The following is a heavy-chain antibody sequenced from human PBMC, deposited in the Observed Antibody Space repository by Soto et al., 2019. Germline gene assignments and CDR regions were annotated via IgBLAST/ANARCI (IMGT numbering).Heavy chain of an antibody. V-gene: IGHV3-72*01. CDR2: IENKANSYGT. CDR3: ARVGLSSADMMSRRHDH. D-gene: IGHD6-6*01. CDR1: GFTFSDHY. Sequence: EVQLVESGGALVQPGASLRLSCAASGFTFSDHYMDWIRQAPGKGLEWVGRIENKANSYGTEYAAYVKGRLSISRDDSKNSTYLQKNSLETADAAVYYCARVGLSSADMMSRRHDHWGQGTLVTVSS. J-gene: IGHJ4*02.